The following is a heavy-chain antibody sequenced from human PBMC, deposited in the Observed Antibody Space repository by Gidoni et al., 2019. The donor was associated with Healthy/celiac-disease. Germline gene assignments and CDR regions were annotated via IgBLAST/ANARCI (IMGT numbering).Heavy chain of an antibody. V-gene: IGHV4-39*01. Sequence: QLQLQESGPGLVKLSETLSLTCTVSGGSISSSSYYWGWIRQPPGKGLEWIGSIYYSGSTYYNPSLKSRVTISVDTSKNQFSLKLSSVTAADTAVYYCAEGWSLDAFDIWGQGTMVTVSS. D-gene: IGHD2-15*01. CDR2: IYYSGST. CDR1: GGSISSSSYY. J-gene: IGHJ3*02. CDR3: AEGWSLDAFDI.